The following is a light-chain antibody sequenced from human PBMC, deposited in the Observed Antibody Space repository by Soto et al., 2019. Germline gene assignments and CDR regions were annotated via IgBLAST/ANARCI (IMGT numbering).Light chain of an antibody. CDR1: QSISNIY. CDR2: GAS. V-gene: IGKV3-20*01. Sequence: EIVLTQSPGTLSLSPGERATLSCRASQSISNIYFAWYQQKPGQAPRLLIYGASRRATGLPDRFSGSGSGTNLALTISRLEPEDFALYFCQQYGRSPLTFGGGTKVEIK. J-gene: IGKJ4*01. CDR3: QQYGRSPLT.